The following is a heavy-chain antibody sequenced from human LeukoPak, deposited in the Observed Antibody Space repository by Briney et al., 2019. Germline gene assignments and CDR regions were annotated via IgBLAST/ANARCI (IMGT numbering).Heavy chain of an antibody. CDR3: PRVGTDSNYPYYYMDV. CDR2: VIPIFGTA. D-gene: IGHD4-11*01. J-gene: IGHJ6*03. CDR1: GGTFSSYA. Sequence: ASVKVSCKASGGTFSSYAISWVRQAPGQGREWMGGVIPIFGTANYAQKFQGRVTHSADESTSTAYLELSSLRAEDTAVYYCPRVGTDSNYPYYYMDVWGKGTTVTVSS. V-gene: IGHV1-69*13.